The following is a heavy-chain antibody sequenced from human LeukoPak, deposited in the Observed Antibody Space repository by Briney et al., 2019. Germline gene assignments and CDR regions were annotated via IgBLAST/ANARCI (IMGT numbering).Heavy chain of an antibody. Sequence: SVKVSCKASGGTFSSYAISWVRQAPGQGLEWMGGIIPIFGTANYAQKFQGRVTITADESTSTAYMELSSLRSEDTAVYYCASYTYYYDSSGYYHDYWGQGTLVTVSS. V-gene: IGHV1-69*13. CDR2: IIPIFGTA. J-gene: IGHJ4*02. CDR3: ASYTYYYDSSGYYHDY. CDR1: GGTFSSYA. D-gene: IGHD3-22*01.